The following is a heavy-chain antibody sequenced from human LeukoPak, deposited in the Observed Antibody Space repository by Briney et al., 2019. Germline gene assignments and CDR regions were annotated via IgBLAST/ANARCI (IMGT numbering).Heavy chain of an antibody. J-gene: IGHJ4*02. D-gene: IGHD6-13*01. Sequence: GGSLRLSCAASGFTVSSNYMSWVRQAPGKGLEWVSVIYSGGSTYYADSVKGRFTISRDNSKNTLYLRMNSLRAEDTAVYYCARTAAGTPTFDYWGQGTLVTVSS. CDR2: IYSGGST. V-gene: IGHV3-53*01. CDR1: GFTVSSNY. CDR3: ARTAAGTPTFDY.